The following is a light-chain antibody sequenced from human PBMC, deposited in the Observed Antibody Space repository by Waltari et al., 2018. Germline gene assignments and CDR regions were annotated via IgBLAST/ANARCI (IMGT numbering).Light chain of an antibody. CDR2: KAS. CDR1: QTISTW. V-gene: IGKV1-5*03. Sequence: DIQMTQSPSTLSASIGDRVTITCPASQTISTWLAWYQQKPGNAPNLLSCKASNLERGVPARFSGSVSGTEFTLTISSLQPDDFEAYYCQQYNSYPYTFGQGTKLEI. J-gene: IGKJ2*01. CDR3: QQYNSYPYT.